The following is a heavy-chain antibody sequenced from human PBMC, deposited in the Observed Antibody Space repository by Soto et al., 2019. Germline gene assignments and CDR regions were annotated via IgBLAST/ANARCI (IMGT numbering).Heavy chain of an antibody. CDR2: INTYNGMT. D-gene: IGHD5-12*01. CDR1: GYTFINYH. Sequence: QVQLVQSGGEVKKPGASVTVSCKASGYTFINYHITWVRQAPGQGLEWMAWINTYNGMTDYAQKFQGRVTMTRDTSTSTAYMELRNLVSDDKAVYFCAKSPRGEMATDWGQGTLVTVSS. J-gene: IGHJ4*02. CDR3: AKSPRGEMATD. V-gene: IGHV1-18*01.